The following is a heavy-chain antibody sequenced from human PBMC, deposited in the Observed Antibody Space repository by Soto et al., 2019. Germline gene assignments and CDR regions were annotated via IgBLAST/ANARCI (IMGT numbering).Heavy chain of an antibody. CDR3: ARARWYDAFDV. D-gene: IGHD2-15*01. CDR1: GFFISSGNY. Sequence: SETLSLTCAVAGFFISSGNYRGWIRKPPGKGLEWIGSIFHGGTTYYNPSLKSRVTISVDMSKNQLSLKLNSVTAADTAVYCCARARWYDAFDVWGEGTVDTV. CDR2: IFHGGTT. V-gene: IGHV4-38-2*01. J-gene: IGHJ3*01.